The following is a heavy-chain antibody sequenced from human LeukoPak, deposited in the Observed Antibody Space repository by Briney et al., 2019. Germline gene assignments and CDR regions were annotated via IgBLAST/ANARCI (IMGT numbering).Heavy chain of an antibody. Sequence: WASVKVSCKASGYTFTGHYMHWVRQAPGQGLEWMGWINPNRGGTNFAQKFQGRVTMTRDTSISTAYMELSRLRSDDTAVYYCARVRTTVVTPDYYYYMDVWGKGTTVTISS. CDR1: GYTFTGHY. V-gene: IGHV1-2*02. D-gene: IGHD4-23*01. CDR2: INPNRGGT. J-gene: IGHJ6*03. CDR3: ARVRTTVVTPDYYYYMDV.